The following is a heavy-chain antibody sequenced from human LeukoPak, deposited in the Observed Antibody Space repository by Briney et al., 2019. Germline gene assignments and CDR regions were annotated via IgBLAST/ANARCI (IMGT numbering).Heavy chain of an antibody. CDR2: IYADDNT. D-gene: IGHD6-13*01. V-gene: IGHV3-66*01. CDR3: AKEGYSRGYYSYYYMDV. CDR1: GFTVDSNY. Sequence: GGSLRLSCAASGFTVDSNYMSWVRQAPGKGLEWISVIYADDNTYYADSVKGRFTISRDNSKNALYLQMRSLRAEDTAVYYCAKEGYSRGYYSYYYMDVWGKGTTVTVSS. J-gene: IGHJ6*03.